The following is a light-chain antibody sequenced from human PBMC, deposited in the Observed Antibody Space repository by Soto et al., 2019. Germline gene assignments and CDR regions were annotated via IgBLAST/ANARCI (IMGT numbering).Light chain of an antibody. CDR1: SSDVGGYNY. CDR2: EVT. CDR3: SSYAGGNKV. V-gene: IGLV2-8*01. J-gene: IGLJ1*01. Sequence: QAVVTQPPSASGSPGQSVTISCTGTSSDVGGYNYVSWYQQHPGKAPKLMIYEVTKRPSGVPDRFSGSKSGNTASLTVSGLQAEDEADYYCSSYAGGNKVFGTGTKLTVL.